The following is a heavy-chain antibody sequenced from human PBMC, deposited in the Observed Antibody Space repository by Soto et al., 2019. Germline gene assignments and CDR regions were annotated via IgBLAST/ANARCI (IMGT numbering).Heavy chain of an antibody. CDR3: AKDEDSNYGPYYYMDV. Sequence: EVQLLESGGGLVQPGGSLRLSCAASGFTFSSYAMSWVRQAPGKGLEWVSAISGSGGSTYYADSVKGRFTISRDNSKNTLYLQMNSRRAEDTAVYYCAKDEDSNYGPYYYMDVWGKGTTVTVSS. CDR1: GFTFSSYA. J-gene: IGHJ6*03. CDR2: ISGSGGST. D-gene: IGHD4-4*01. V-gene: IGHV3-23*01.